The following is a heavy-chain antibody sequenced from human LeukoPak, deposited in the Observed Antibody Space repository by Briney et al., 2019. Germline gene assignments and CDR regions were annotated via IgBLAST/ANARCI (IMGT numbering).Heavy chain of an antibody. J-gene: IGHJ4*02. V-gene: IGHV3-66*02. CDR2: IYTGGTT. CDR3: AEFYGSGTYTFDY. Sequence: GGSLRLSCAASGFTVSSNYMSWVRQAPGKGLEWVSVIYTGGTTYYADSVKGRLTISRDNSKNTLYLQMNSLRAEDTAVYYCAEFYGSGTYTFDYWGQGTLVTVSS. CDR1: GFTVSSNY. D-gene: IGHD3-10*01.